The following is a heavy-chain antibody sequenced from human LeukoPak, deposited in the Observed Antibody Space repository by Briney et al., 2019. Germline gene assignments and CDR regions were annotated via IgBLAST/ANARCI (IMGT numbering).Heavy chain of an antibody. D-gene: IGHD3-10*01. J-gene: IGHJ4*02. CDR3: ARSGGYYGSTSG. CDR1: GGSISSGGYY. CDR2: SYYSGST. V-gene: IGHV4-31*02. Sequence: SQTLSLTCTVSGGSISSGGYYWSWIRQHPGKGLEWIGYSYYSGSTNYNPSLKSRVTISLDTSKNQFSLKLSSVTAADTAVYYCARSGGYYGSTSGWGQGTLVTVSP.